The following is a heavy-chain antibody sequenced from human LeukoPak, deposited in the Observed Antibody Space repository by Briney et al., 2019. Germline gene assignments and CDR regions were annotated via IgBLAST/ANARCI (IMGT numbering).Heavy chain of an antibody. CDR3: AKGAEIDH. CDR2: MTGPADTT. J-gene: IGHJ1*01. V-gene: IGHV3-23*01. D-gene: IGHD3-9*01. CDR1: GFNFNNFA. Sequence: GGSLRLSCAASGFNFNNFAMSWVRQAPGKGPEWLSAMTGPADTTYYAESVKGRFTISRDYSKSMVYLQMTSLRVEDTAIYSCAKGAEIDHWGQGPLVTVSS.